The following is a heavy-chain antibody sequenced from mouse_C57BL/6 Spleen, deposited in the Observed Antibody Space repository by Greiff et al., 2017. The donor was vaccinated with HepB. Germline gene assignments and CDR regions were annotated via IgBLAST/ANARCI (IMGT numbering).Heavy chain of an antibody. Sequence: EVQLQQSGAELVRPGASVKLSCTASGFNIKDDYMHWVKQRPEQGLEWIGWIDPENGDTEYAAKFQGKATITADTSSNTAYMQLSSLTSEDTAVYYCTARERWFDYWGQGTPVTVSA. J-gene: IGHJ3*01. CDR3: TARERWFDY. V-gene: IGHV14-4*01. CDR1: GFNIKDDY. CDR2: IDPENGDT.